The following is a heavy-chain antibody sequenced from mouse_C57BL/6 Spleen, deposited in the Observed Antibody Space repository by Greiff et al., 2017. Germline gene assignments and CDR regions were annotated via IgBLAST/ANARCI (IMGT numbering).Heavy chain of an antibody. CDR2: INPNNGGT. J-gene: IGHJ4*01. CDR1: GYTFTDYN. Sequence: EVKLMESGPELVKPGASVKMSCKASGYTFTDYNMHWVKQSHGKSLEWIGYINPNNGGTSYNQKFKGKATLTVNKSSSTAYMELRSLTSEDSAVYYCARAGYYGYYAMDYWGQGTSVTVSS. D-gene: IGHD1-1*02. V-gene: IGHV1-22*01. CDR3: ARAGYYGYYAMDY.